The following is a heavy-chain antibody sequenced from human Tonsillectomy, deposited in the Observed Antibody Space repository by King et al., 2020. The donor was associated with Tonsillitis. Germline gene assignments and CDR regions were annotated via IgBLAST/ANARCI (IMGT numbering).Heavy chain of an antibody. CDR3: AKGHLWFGEPPLPLDY. J-gene: IGHJ4*02. Sequence: DVQLVESGGGLVQPGGSLRLSCAASGFTFSSYAMSWVRQAPGKGLEWVSTISGSGGNTYYADSVKGRFTISRDNSKNTLYLQMNSLRAEDTAVYYCAKGHLWFGEPPLPLDYWGQGTLVTVSS. V-gene: IGHV3-23*04. CDR2: ISGSGGNT. CDR1: GFTFSSYA. D-gene: IGHD3-10*01.